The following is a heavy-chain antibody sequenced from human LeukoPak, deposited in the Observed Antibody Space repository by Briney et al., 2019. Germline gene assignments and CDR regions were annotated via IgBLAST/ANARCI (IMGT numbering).Heavy chain of an antibody. J-gene: IGHJ4*02. CDR2: VDPEDGET. D-gene: IGHD3-22*01. Sequence: ASVKVSCKASGYTFTDYYMHWVQQAPGKGLEWMGRVDPEDGETIYAEKFQGRATITADTSTDTAYMELSSLRSEDTAVYYCATFYYGSREGWSFDYWGQGTLVTVSS. CDR3: ATFYYGSREGWSFDY. CDR1: GYTFTDYY. V-gene: IGHV1-69-2*01.